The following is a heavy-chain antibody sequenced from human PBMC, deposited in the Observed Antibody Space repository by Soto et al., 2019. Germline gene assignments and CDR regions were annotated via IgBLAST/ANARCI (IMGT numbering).Heavy chain of an antibody. J-gene: IGHJ1*01. Sequence: GGSLRLSCTASGFTFGDYAMSWFRQAPGKGLEWVGFIRSKAYGGTTEYAASVKGRFTISRDDSKSIAYLQMNSLKTEDTAVYYCTRDGAGPVVRFQHWGQGTLVTVSS. D-gene: IGHD3-10*02. CDR3: TRDGAGPVVRFQH. V-gene: IGHV3-49*03. CDR1: GFTFGDYA. CDR2: IRSKAYGGTT.